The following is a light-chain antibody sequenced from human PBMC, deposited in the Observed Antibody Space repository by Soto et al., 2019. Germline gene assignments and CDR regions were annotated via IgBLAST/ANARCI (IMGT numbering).Light chain of an antibody. CDR1: QSVSSY. CDR3: QQRSNWPPVT. Sequence: EIVLTQSPATLSLSPGERATLSCRASQSVSSYLAWYQQKPGQAPRLLIYDASNRATGIPARFSGSGSGTDFTLTISSREPEDFAIYYCQQRSNWPPVTFGGGTKVEIQ. CDR2: DAS. J-gene: IGKJ4*01. V-gene: IGKV3-11*01.